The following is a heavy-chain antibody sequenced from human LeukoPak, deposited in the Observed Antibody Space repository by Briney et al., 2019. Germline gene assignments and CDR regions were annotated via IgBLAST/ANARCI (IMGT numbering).Heavy chain of an antibody. V-gene: IGHV3-23*01. D-gene: IGHD3-22*01. CDR3: AKARYYYDSSGFGDY. Sequence: PGGSLRLSCAASGFTFSSYAMSWVRQAPGKGLEWVSAISGSGGSTYYADSVKGRFTISRDNSKNTLYLQMNSLRAEDMAVYYCAKARYYYDSSGFGDYWGQGTLVTVSS. CDR1: GFTFSSYA. J-gene: IGHJ4*02. CDR2: ISGSGGST.